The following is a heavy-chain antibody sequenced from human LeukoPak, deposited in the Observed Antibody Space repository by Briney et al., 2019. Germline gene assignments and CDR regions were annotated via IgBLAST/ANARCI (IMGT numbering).Heavy chain of an antibody. Sequence: GASVKVSCKASGYTFTGYYMHWVRQAPGQGLEWMGGIIPIFGTANYAQKFQGRVTITADESTSTVYMELSSLRSEDTAVYYCARDYDILTGKPILDYWGQGTLVTVSS. CDR1: GYTFTGYY. D-gene: IGHD3-9*01. J-gene: IGHJ4*02. V-gene: IGHV1-69*13. CDR3: ARDYDILTGKPILDY. CDR2: IIPIFGTA.